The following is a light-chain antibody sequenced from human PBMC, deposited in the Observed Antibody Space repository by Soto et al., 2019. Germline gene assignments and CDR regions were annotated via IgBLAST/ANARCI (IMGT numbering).Light chain of an antibody. J-gene: IGLJ2*01. Sequence: ALTQPPSASGSPGQSVTISCTGTSSDVGGYNYVSWYQQHPGKAPKLMIYEVIKRPSGVPDRFSGSKSGNTASLTVTGLQAEDEADYYCSSYAGSNNLRVFGGGTKVTVL. CDR2: EVI. V-gene: IGLV2-8*01. CDR3: SSYAGSNNLRV. CDR1: SSDVGGYNY.